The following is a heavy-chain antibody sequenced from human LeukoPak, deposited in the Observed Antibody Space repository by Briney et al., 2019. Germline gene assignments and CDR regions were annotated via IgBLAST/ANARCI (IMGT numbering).Heavy chain of an antibody. V-gene: IGHV3-21*01. CDR1: GFTFSSYS. CDR2: ISSSCSYI. D-gene: IGHD2-8*02. Sequence: GGSLRLSCAASGFTFSSYSMNWVRQAPGKGLEWVSVISSSCSYIYYADSVNGRFTISRDNAKNSLYLQMNRLTGEDSAVYYCVRLGFCNGGGGDCYGYYYMDVWGKGTTVTVSS. J-gene: IGHJ6*03. CDR3: VRLGFCNGGGGDCYGYYYMDV.